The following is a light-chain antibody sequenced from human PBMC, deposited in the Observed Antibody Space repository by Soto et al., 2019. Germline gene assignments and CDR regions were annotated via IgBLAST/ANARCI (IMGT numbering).Light chain of an antibody. CDR3: QRDNNCSVT. CDR1: ENVRPF. Sequence: EGVLTQSPATHDWSPRGHARLPCWASENVRPFVDWYQHRPGEAARLLICGAAIRASGLRSRFSGSGSGTEFTPTISSQESEDFAVYCCQRDNNCSVTLGRGTKVDIK. CDR2: GAA. J-gene: IGKJ4*01. V-gene: IGKV3-11*01.